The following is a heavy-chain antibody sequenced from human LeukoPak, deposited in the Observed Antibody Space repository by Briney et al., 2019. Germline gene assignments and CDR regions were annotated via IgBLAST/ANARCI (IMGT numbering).Heavy chain of an antibody. CDR3: ARGVVIAPQTFDY. CDR2: IYYSGST. CDR1: GGSISSYY. V-gene: IGHV4-59*01. J-gene: IGHJ4*02. Sequence: PSETLSLTCTVSGGSISSYYWSWIRQPPGKGLEWIGYIYYSGSTNYNPSLKSRVTISVGTSKNQFSLKLSSVTAADTAVYYCARGVVIAPQTFDYWGQGTLVTVSS. D-gene: IGHD2-21*01.